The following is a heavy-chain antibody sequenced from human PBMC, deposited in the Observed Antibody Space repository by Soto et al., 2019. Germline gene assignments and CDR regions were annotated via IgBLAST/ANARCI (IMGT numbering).Heavy chain of an antibody. CDR2: VWNDGTST. CDR3: VRGTPTPGLDI. V-gene: IGHV3-33*03. J-gene: IGHJ6*02. CDR1: DFTFNVFV. Sequence: GGSLRLSCVASDFTFNVFVMNWVRQAPGKGLEWVAVVWNDGTSTNYVDSVRGRFSTSRDNTRNSFYLNMDSLRVGDTATYYCVRGTPTPGLDIWGRGNTVTVSS. D-gene: IGHD1-1*01.